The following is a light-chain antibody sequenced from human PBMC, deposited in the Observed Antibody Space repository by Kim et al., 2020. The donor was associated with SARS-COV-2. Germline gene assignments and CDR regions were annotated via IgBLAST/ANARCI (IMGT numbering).Light chain of an antibody. Sequence: ASVGDRVTLTCRASQSITRWVAWYQQKPGKAPQLLMYDASRLESGVPSRFSGSGSGTEFTLTISSLQPDDFATYYCQQYYNYPWTFGHGTKVDIK. CDR3: QQYYNYPWT. CDR1: QSITRW. CDR2: DAS. J-gene: IGKJ1*01. V-gene: IGKV1-5*01.